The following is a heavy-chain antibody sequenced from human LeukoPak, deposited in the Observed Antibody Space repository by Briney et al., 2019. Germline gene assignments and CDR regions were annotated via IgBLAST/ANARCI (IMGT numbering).Heavy chain of an antibody. D-gene: IGHD1-26*01. J-gene: IGHJ4*02. Sequence: GASVKVSCKSSGYTFTSYGISWVRQAPGQGLEWMGWINAYNGNTNYAQRLQGKVTMTTDTSTSTAYMELRSLRSDDTAVYYCASERGGSYDYWGQGTLVTVSS. V-gene: IGHV1-18*01. CDR3: ASERGGSYDY. CDR2: INAYNGNT. CDR1: GYTFTSYG.